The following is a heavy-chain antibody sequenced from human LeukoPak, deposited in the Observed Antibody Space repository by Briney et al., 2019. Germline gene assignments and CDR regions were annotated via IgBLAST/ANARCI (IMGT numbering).Heavy chain of an antibody. Sequence: GESLKISCKVSGYNFTYYWIGCVRQMPGKGLEWVGIIYPGDSDTRYSPSFQGQVTISANKSITTAYLQWSSLKASHTAMYYCARGRYSRGWFDYWGQGTLVTVSS. CDR1: GYNFTYYW. CDR2: IYPGDSDT. D-gene: IGHD6-19*01. J-gene: IGHJ4*02. CDR3: ARGRYSRGWFDY. V-gene: IGHV5-51*01.